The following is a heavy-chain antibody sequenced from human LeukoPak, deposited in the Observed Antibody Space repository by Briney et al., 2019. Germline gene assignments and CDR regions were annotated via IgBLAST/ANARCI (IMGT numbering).Heavy chain of an antibody. CDR2: IYYSGSA. CDR1: GGSISTISYY. J-gene: IGHJ1*01. CDR3: ARVVFYYGSGSYPQQ. Sequence: SETLSLTCTVSGGSISTISYYWGRIRQPPGKGLEWIGSIYYSGSAYYNPSLESRVTISVDTSKNQFSLRLSSVTAADTAVYYCARVVFYYGSGSYPQQWGQGTLVTVSS. V-gene: IGHV4-39*07. D-gene: IGHD3-10*01.